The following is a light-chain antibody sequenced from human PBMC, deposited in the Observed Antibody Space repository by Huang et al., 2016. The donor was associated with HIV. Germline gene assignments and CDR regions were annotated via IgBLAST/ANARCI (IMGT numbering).Light chain of an antibody. CDR1: QGINNY. Sequence: IQLTQSPSSLSASVGDRVTITCRASQGINNYLAWYQQKAGKAPKLLIYAASSLQSGVPSRFSSSASGTDFTLTINTLQPEDSATYYCQQLDSYPLTFGGGTKVEIK. V-gene: IGKV1-9*01. CDR2: AAS. CDR3: QQLDSYPLT. J-gene: IGKJ4*01.